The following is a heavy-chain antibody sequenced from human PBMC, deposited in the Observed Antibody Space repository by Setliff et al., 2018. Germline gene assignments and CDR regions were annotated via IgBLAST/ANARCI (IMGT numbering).Heavy chain of an antibody. D-gene: IGHD6-19*01. CDR2: IYIGGSA. J-gene: IGHJ6*03. CDR3: AREQWLDPPGYYYMDV. V-gene: IGHV4-4*07. Sequence: PSETLSLTCTVSGGSISSCYWSWIRQPAGKGLEWIGHIYIGGSANYNPTLKSRFTMSIDTSKNQFSLKLNSVTAADMAVYYCAREQWLDPPGYYYMDVWAKGTTVTVSS. CDR1: GGSISSCY.